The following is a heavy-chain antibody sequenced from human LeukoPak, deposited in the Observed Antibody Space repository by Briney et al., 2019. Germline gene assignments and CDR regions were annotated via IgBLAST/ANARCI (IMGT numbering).Heavy chain of an antibody. CDR2: ISGSGGST. J-gene: IGHJ4*02. D-gene: IGHD1-26*01. CDR3: AKDRGTSGYSGSYSDY. V-gene: IGHV3-23*01. CDR1: GFTFSSYA. Sequence: GGSLRLSCAASGFTFSSYAMSWVRQAPGKGLEWVSDISGSGGSTYYADSVKGRFTISRDNSKNTLYLQMNSLRAEDTAVYYCAKDRGTSGYSGSYSDYWGQGTLVTVSS.